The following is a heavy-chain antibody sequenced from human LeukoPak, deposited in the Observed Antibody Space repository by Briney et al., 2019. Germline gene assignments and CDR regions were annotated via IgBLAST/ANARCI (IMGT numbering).Heavy chain of an antibody. Sequence: GGPLRLSCAASGFTFSNYWLTWGRQAPGQGLEWVANIKQDGSEKHYVDSVKGRFTISRDNAKNSLYLQMNSLRAEDTAVYYCARDRQIAYWGQGTLVTVSS. CDR2: IKQDGSEK. CDR3: ARDRQIAY. V-gene: IGHV3-7*01. CDR1: GFTFSNYW. J-gene: IGHJ4*02.